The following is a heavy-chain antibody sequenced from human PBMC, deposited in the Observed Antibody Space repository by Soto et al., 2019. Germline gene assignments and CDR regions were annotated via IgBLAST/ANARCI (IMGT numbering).Heavy chain of an antibody. V-gene: IGHV3-23*01. J-gene: IGHJ5*02. CDR3: AKGSSGWYANNWFDP. CDR1: GFTFSSYA. CDR2: ISGSGGST. D-gene: IGHD6-19*01. Sequence: PGGSLRLSCAASGFTFSSYAMSWVRQAPGKGLEWVSAISGSGGSTYYADSVKGRFTISRDNSKNTLYLQMNSLRAEDTAVYYCAKGSSGWYANNWFDPWGQGTLVTVSS.